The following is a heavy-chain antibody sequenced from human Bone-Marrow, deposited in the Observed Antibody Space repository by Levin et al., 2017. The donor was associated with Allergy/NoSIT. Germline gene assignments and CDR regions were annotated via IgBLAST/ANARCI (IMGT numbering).Heavy chain of an antibody. V-gene: IGHV3-23*01. J-gene: IGHJ3*02. Sequence: PGGSLRLSCAASGFTFSSYAMSWVRQAPGKGLEWVSAISGSGGSTYYADSVKGRFTISRDNSKNTLYLQMNSLRAEDTAVYYCAKGLEVLLWFGEIHLDAFDIWGQGTMVTVSS. CDR1: GFTFSSYA. D-gene: IGHD3-10*01. CDR2: ISGSGGST. CDR3: AKGLEVLLWFGEIHLDAFDI.